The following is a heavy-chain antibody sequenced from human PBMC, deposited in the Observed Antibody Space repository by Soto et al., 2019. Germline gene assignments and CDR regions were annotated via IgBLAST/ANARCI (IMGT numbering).Heavy chain of an antibody. CDR2: IYYSGST. D-gene: IGHD2-8*01. CDR3: ARRKYGVYAIDFPTSYFDY. J-gene: IGHJ4*02. Sequence: SETLSLTCTVSGGSISSSSYYWGWIRQPPGKGLEWIGSIYYSGSTYYNPSLKSRVTISVDTSKNQFSLKLSSVTAADTAVYYCARRKYGVYAIDFPTSYFDYWGQGTLVTVSS. CDR1: GGSISSSSYY. V-gene: IGHV4-39*01.